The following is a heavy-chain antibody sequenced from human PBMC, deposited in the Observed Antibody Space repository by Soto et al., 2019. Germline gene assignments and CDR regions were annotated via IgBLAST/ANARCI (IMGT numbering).Heavy chain of an antibody. CDR3: ARGRIQLWYQFDY. V-gene: IGHV1-2*04. CDR2: INPNSGGT. CDR1: GYTFTGYY. Sequence: GASVKVSCKASGYTFTGYYMHWVRQAPGQGLEWMGWINPNSGGTNYAQKFQGWVTMTRDTSISTAYMELSRLRSDDTAVYYCARGRIQLWYQFDYWGQGTLVTVSS. J-gene: IGHJ4*02. D-gene: IGHD5-18*01.